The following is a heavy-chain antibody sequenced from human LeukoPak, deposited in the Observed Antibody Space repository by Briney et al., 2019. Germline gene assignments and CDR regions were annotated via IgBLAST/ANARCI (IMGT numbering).Heavy chain of an antibody. CDR2: ISQDGSET. J-gene: IGHJ4*02. CDR1: GFPFNSFF. D-gene: IGHD7-27*01. Sequence: GGSLRLSCAASGFPFNSFFLNWVRLTPGRELEWVACISQDGSETFYMDSVRGRFIISRDNTKDSLYLQMDSLRAEDTAVYFCVRDLGHSRHYFEYWGQGALVTVSP. V-gene: IGHV3-7*01. CDR3: VRDLGHSRHYFEY.